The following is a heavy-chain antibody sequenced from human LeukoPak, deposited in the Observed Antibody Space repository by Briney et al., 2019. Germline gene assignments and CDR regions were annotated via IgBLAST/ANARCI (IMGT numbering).Heavy chain of an antibody. CDR3: ARSREDSSGYYSL. Sequence: GGSLRLSCEASGFTFSNVWMNWVRQAPGKGLEWVAVIWYDGSNKYYADSVKGRFTISRDNSKNTLYLQMNSLRAEDTAVYYCARSREDSSGYYSLWGRGTLVTVSS. CDR2: IWYDGSNK. J-gene: IGHJ2*01. CDR1: GFTFSNVW. V-gene: IGHV3-33*08. D-gene: IGHD3-22*01.